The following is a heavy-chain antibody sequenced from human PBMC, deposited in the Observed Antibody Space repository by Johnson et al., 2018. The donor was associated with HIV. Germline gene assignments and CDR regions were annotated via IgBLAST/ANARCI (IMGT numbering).Heavy chain of an antibody. CDR3: TTDANWSYGQGAFDV. CDR1: GFTFTSYT. CDR2: IKHDGSEK. D-gene: IGHD1-7*01. V-gene: IGHV3-7*03. J-gene: IGHJ3*01. Sequence: VQLVESGGGVVQPGRSLRLSCAASGFTFTSYTIHWVRQAPGKGLEWVANIKHDGSEKYYVDSVKGRFTISRDDSENKLYLQMKSLKIEDTAVHYCTTDANWSYGQGAFDVWGQGTTVTVSS.